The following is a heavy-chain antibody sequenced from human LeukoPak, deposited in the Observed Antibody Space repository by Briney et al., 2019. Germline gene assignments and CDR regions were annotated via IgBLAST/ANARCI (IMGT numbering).Heavy chain of an antibody. D-gene: IGHD3-10*01. J-gene: IGHJ5*02. CDR3: ARDPGSGSQFSYWFDP. V-gene: IGHV1-18*01. Sequence: GASVKVSCKASGGTFSSYAVSWVRQAPGQGLEWMGWISAYNGNTNYAQKLQGRVTMTTDTSTSTAYMELRSLRSDDTAVYYCARDPGSGSQFSYWFDPWGQGTLVTVSS. CDR1: GGTFSSYA. CDR2: ISAYNGNT.